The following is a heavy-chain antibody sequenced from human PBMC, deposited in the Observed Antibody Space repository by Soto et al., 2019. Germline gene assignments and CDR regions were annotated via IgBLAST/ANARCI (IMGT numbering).Heavy chain of an antibody. CDR1: GGSISSYY. D-gene: IGHD3-16*01. Sequence: QVQLQESGPGLVKPSETLSLTCTVSGGSISSYYWSWIRQPPGKGLEWIGYIYYSGSTNYNPSLTCRVTISVDTSKNQFSLKLSSVTAADTAVYYCARERGTVGDFDYWGQGTLVTVSS. V-gene: IGHV4-59*01. CDR3: ARERGTVGDFDY. J-gene: IGHJ4*02. CDR2: IYYSGST.